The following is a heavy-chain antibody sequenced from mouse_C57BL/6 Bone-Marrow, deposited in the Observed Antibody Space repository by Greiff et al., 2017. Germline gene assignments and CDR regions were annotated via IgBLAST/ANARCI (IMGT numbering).Heavy chain of an antibody. CDR3: ARRRGYYYGSSYENYFDY. CDR2: IDPNSGGT. Sequence: QVQLQQPGAEFVKPGASVKLSCKASGYTFTSYWMHWVKQRPGRGLEWIGRIDPNSGGTKYNEKFKSKATLTVDKPSSTAYMQLSSLTSEDSAVYYCARRRGYYYGSSYENYFDYWGQGTTLTVSS. V-gene: IGHV1-72*01. CDR1: GYTFTSYW. J-gene: IGHJ2*01. D-gene: IGHD1-1*01.